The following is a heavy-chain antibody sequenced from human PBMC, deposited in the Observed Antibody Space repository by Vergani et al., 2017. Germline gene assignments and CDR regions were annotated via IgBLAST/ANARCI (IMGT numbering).Heavy chain of an antibody. CDR1: GDSIRSGSFY. CDR3: ARDAPALTLIRGALRD. D-gene: IGHD3-10*01. V-gene: IGHV4-61*02. Sequence: QVQLQESGPRLVKPSQTLSLTCTVSGDSIRSGSFYWTWIRQPAGKGLERIGRFHIGGTTHYNPSLKSRVSISLDTSTIQFSLTLRSVTAADTALYYCARDAPALTLIRGALRDWGQG. J-gene: IGHJ4*02. CDR2: FHIGGTT.